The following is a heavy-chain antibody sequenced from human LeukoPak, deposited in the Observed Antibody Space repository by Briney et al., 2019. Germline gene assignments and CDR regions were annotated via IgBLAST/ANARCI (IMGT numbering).Heavy chain of an antibody. CDR3: ARGRRHCSGGSCYSGPFDY. D-gene: IGHD2-15*01. J-gene: IGHJ4*02. CDR2: INHSGST. V-gene: IGHV4-34*01. Sequence: SETLSLTCAVYGGSFSGYYWSWIRQPPGKGLEWIGEINHSGSTNYNPSLKSRVTISVDTSKNQFSLKLSSVTAADTAVYYCARGRRHCSGGSCYSGPFDYWGQGALVTVSS. CDR1: GGSFSGYY.